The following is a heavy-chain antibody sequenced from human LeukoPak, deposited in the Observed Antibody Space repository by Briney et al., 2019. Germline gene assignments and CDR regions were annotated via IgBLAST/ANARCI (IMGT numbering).Heavy chain of an antibody. CDR1: GFTFSRYA. CDR3: AKDVRFDSSGFDC. J-gene: IGHJ4*02. CDR2: ISGSGGST. D-gene: IGHD6-19*01. Sequence: GGSLRLSCAASGFTFSRYAMSWVRQAPGKGLEWVSAISGSGGSTYYADSVKGRFTNSRDNSKNTLYLQMNSLRAEDTAVYYCAKDVRFDSSGFDCWGREPWSPSPQ. V-gene: IGHV3-23*01.